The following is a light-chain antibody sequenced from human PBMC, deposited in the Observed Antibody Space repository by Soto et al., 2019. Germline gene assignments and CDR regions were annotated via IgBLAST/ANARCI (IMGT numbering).Light chain of an antibody. Sequence: EIVLSQSPGTLSLSPGESATLSCRASQSLNNNFLAWYQQKPGQAPRLLIYGASNRATGVSARFSGSGSGTEFTLTISSLQSEDFAVYYCLQYHYWWTFGQGTKVDIK. CDR2: GAS. CDR1: QSLNNNF. J-gene: IGKJ1*01. CDR3: LQYHYWWT. V-gene: IGKV3-15*01.